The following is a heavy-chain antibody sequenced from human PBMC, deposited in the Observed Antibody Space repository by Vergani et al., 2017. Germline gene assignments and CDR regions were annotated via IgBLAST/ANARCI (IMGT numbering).Heavy chain of an antibody. CDR3: ARLRYFDWLLYYFDD. D-gene: IGHD3-9*01. V-gene: IGHV4-38-2*01. Sequence: QVNLQESGPGLVKPSETLSLTCAVSGDSISSGNNWGWIRQPPGKGLEWIGSIYYSGSTYYNPSLKSRVTISVDTSKNQFSLKLSSVTAADTAVYYCARLRYFDWLLYYFDDWGQGTLVTVSS. CDR1: GDSISSGNN. CDR2: IYYSGST. J-gene: IGHJ4*02.